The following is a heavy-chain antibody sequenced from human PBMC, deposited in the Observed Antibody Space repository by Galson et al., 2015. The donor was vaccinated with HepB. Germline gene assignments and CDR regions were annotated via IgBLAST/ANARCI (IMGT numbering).Heavy chain of an antibody. CDR1: GFSFNNYW. CDR3: VTYASGYYRFDY. CDR2: TYAGDSDA. D-gene: IGHD5-12*01. J-gene: IGHJ4*02. V-gene: IGHV5-51*01. Sequence: QSGAEVKKPGESLRISCKGSGFSFNNYWIGWVRQMPGKGLEWMGITYAGDSDAKYSPSFQGQVTISVDKSITTAYLQWSSLEASDTAMYYCVTYASGYYRFDYWGQGTLVTVSA.